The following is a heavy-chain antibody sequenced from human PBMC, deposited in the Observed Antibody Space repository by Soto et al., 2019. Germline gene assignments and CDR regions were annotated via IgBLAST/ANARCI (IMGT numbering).Heavy chain of an antibody. D-gene: IGHD1-26*01. Sequence: GGSLRLSCAASGFSFNNYWMHWVRQAPGKGLVWVSRINDQGGSPSYADSVKGRFTISRDNAKNTLYLQMNSLRAEDTAVYYCARVSGSYPMGYYYGMDVWGQGTTVPVSS. CDR3: ARVSGSYPMGYYYGMDV. V-gene: IGHV3-74*01. CDR1: GFSFNNYW. J-gene: IGHJ6*02. CDR2: INDQGGSP.